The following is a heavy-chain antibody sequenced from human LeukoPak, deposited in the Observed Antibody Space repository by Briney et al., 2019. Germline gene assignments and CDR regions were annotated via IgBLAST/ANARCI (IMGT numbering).Heavy chain of an antibody. D-gene: IGHD6-19*01. J-gene: IGHJ5*02. CDR1: GGSISSYY. V-gene: IGHV4-59*01. Sequence: PSETLSLTCTVSGGSISSYYWSWIRQPPGKGLEWIGYIYYSGSTNYNPSLKSRVTISVDTSKNQFSLKLSSVTAADTAVYYCARLGSSGWRNWFDPWGQGTLVTVSS. CDR3: ARLGSSGWRNWFDP. CDR2: IYYSGST.